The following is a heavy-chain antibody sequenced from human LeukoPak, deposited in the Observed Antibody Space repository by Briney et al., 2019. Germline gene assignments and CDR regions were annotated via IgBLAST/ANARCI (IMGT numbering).Heavy chain of an antibody. J-gene: IGHJ6*03. Sequence: GGSLRLSCAASGFTFSSYSMNWVRQAPGKGLEWVSYISSSSSTIYYADSVKGRFTISRDNSKNTLYLQMNSLRAEDTAVYYCARDGSSRQWLSYYYYYMDVWGKGTTVTVSS. D-gene: IGHD6-19*01. CDR1: GFTFSSYS. CDR3: ARDGSSRQWLSYYYYYMDV. CDR2: ISSSSSTI. V-gene: IGHV3-48*01.